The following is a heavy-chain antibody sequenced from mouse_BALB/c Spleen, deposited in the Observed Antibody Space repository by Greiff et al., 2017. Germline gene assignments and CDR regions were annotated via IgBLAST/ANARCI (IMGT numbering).Heavy chain of an antibody. CDR2: IWRGGST. D-gene: IGHD1-1*01. J-gene: IGHJ4*01. V-gene: IGHV2-5-1*01. Sequence: QVQLQQPGPSLVQPSQSLSITCTVSGFSLTSYGVHWVRQSPGKGLEWLGVIWRGGSTDYNAAFMSRLSITKDNSKSQVFFKMNSLQADDTAIYYCAKKDYGSSYAMDYWGQGTSVTVSS. CDR3: AKKDYGSSYAMDY. CDR1: GFSLTSYG.